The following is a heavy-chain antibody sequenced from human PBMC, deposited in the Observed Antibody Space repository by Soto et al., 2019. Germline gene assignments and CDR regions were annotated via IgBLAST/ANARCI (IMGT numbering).Heavy chain of an antibody. V-gene: IGHV3-48*02. CDR1: GFTVSDYS. Sequence: LRLSCTASGFTVSDYSVNWVRQAPGKGLEWISYISSTGDLILHADSVKGRFTIARDIAKNSLYLQMDSLRDDDSTVYYCATWAIAVGGEGVWGQGTLVTVSS. CDR2: ISSTGDLI. D-gene: IGHD2-21*01. CDR3: ATWAIAVGGEGV. J-gene: IGHJ4*02.